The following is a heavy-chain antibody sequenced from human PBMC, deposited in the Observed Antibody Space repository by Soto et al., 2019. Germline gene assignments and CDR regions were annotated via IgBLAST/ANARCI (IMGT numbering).Heavy chain of an antibody. J-gene: IGHJ4*02. CDR2: MSYSGST. CDR3: ARHRDPSVYDAIRGCYDH. Sequence: SDTLSLTFAVSGCSVSSSSSYWCWILQPPGKGLEWIGSMSYSGSTYHNPSLKSRVTLSVDTSQSRFSLKLTSVTAADTAVYYCARHRDPSVYDAIRGCYDHWGQGILDIVSS. D-gene: IGHD5-12*01. V-gene: IGHV4-39*01. CDR1: GCSVSSSSSY.